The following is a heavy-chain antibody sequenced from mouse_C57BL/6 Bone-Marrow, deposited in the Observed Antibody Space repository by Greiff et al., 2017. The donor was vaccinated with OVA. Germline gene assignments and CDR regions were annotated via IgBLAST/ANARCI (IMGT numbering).Heavy chain of an antibody. CDR3: ARRGYRDFDV. CDR2: INYDGSST. V-gene: IGHV5-16*01. D-gene: IGHD2-14*01. J-gene: IGHJ1*03. Sequence: VQLKESEGGLVQPGSSMKLSCTASGFTFSDYYMAWVRQVPEKGLEWVANINYDGSSTYYLDSLKSRFIISRDNAKNILYLQMSSLKSEDTATYYCARRGYRDFDVWGTGTTVTVSS. CDR1: GFTFSDYY.